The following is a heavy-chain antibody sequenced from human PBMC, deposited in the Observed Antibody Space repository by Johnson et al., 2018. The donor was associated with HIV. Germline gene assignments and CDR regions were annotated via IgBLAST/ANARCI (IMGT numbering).Heavy chain of an antibody. CDR2: TGTTGDT. CDR3: VRESLRRIPVPGPGDAAFDI. Sequence: KGLEWVAATGTTGDTYYPASVKGRFSISREDAKDALYLQLNRLRDGDTAVYYCVRESLRRIPVPGPGDAAFDIWGSGTLVTVSS. J-gene: IGHJ3*02. D-gene: IGHD6-19*01. V-gene: IGHV3-13*01.